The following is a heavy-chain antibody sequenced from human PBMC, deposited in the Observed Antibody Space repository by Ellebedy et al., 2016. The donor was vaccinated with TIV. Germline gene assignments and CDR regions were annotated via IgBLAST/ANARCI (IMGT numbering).Heavy chain of an antibody. CDR2: IDLSDSYT. CDR1: GYSFTNYW. J-gene: IGHJ4*02. Sequence: GESLKISCKGSGYSFTNYWIGWVRQMPGKGLEWLGKIDLSDSYTRYSPSFQGHITMSTDKSISVAYLQWSSLQASDTALYYCARHLGSGGDFDYWGQGTLLTVSS. CDR3: ARHLGSGGDFDY. V-gene: IGHV5-10-1*01. D-gene: IGHD3-10*01.